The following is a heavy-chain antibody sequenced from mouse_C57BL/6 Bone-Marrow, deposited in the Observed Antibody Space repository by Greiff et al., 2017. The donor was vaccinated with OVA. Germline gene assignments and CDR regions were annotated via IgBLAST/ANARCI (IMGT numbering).Heavy chain of an antibody. CDR3: TREYYYGRGGVYYFDY. Sequence: EVMLVESGEGLVKPGGSLKLSCAASGFTFSSYAMSWVRQTPEKRLEWVAYISSGGDYIYYADTVKGRFTISRDNARNTLYLQMSSLKSEDTAMYYCTREYYYGRGGVYYFDYWGQGTTLTVSS. J-gene: IGHJ2*01. CDR2: ISSGGDYI. CDR1: GFTFSSYA. V-gene: IGHV5-9-1*02. D-gene: IGHD1-1*01.